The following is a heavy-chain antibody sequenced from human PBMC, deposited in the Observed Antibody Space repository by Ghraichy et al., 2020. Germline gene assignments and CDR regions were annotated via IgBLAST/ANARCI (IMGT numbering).Heavy chain of an antibody. D-gene: IGHD6-13*01. CDR1: GASINSGVYY. CDR3: ARAPPGYGSSWGSWFDP. CDR2: IYHNGKT. V-gene: IGHV4-31*03. Sequence: SETLSLTCTVSGASINSGVYYWSWIRQHPGKGLEWIGYIYHNGKTYYNPSLKSRLTISVDTSKNQSSLKVTSVTAADTAVYYCARAPPGYGSSWGSWFDPWGQGTLVTVSS. J-gene: IGHJ5*02.